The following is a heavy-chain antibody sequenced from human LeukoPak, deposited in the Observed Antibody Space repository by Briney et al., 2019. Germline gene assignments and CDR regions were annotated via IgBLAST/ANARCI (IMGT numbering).Heavy chain of an antibody. Sequence: ASVPVSCNASGHFTSYDINWVRRSTGHRLEWLGWLNPNSGNTGYAQKLHGRVSMTTNTSITTAYMELSSLRSEDTAVYYCARGPRLLQAMPFDYGGQGPRVTVSS. CDR3: ARGPRLLQAMPFDY. V-gene: IGHV1-8*01. CDR1: GHFTSYD. CDR2: LNPNSGNT. D-gene: IGHD2-15*01. J-gene: IGHJ4*02.